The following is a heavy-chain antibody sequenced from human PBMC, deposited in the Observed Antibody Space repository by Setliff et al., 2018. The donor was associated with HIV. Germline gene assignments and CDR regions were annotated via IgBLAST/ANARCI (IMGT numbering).Heavy chain of an antibody. D-gene: IGHD2-2*01. CDR1: GGSINDERYY. V-gene: IGHV4-39*07. J-gene: IGHJ6*02. CDR2: INHSGST. Sequence: SEILSLTCSVSGGSINDERYYWIWIRQPPGKGLEWIGEINHSGSTAYNPSLKSRVTISVDTSKNQFSLKLTSVTAADTAVYYCARGHCSGTNCYGVDYYGMDVWGQGTTVTVSS. CDR3: ARGHCSGTNCYGVDYYGMDV.